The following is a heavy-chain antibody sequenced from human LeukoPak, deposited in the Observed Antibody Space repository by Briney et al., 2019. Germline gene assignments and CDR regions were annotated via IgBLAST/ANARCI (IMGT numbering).Heavy chain of an antibody. J-gene: IGHJ4*02. CDR2: IYTSGST. V-gene: IGHV4-4*07. D-gene: IGHD6-13*01. CDR3: AREWPGYSNSWGKIDY. CDR1: GGSISSYY. Sequence: PSETLSLTCTVSGGSISSYYWSWIRQPAGKGLEWIGRIYTSGSTNYNPSLKSRVTMSVDTSKNQFSLKLSSVTAADTAVYYCAREWPGYSNSWGKIDYWGQGTLVTVSS.